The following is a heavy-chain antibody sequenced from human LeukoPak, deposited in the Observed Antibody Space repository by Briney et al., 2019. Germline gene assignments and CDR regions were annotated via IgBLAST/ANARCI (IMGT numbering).Heavy chain of an antibody. V-gene: IGHV4-39*07. CDR2: IFYSGST. CDR1: GDSISSSNYY. J-gene: IGHJ5*01. D-gene: IGHD1-26*01. CDR3: ARQVAIVEPTDPNWFDS. Sequence: SETLSLTCNVTGDSISSSNYYWGSIRQTPGKGLEWIGSIFYSGSTYYTPSLKSRVTMSLDTSKNQFSLRLTSVTAADTAVYYCARQVAIVEPTDPNWFDSWGQGILVTVSS.